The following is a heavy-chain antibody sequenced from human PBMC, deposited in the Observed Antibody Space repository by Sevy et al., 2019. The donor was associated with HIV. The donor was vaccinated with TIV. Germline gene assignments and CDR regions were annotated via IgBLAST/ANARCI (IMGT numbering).Heavy chain of an antibody. J-gene: IGHJ4*02. CDR3: ARDLPPSATTVAHFDY. CDR2: ITNSGSAE. Sequence: GESLKISCAASGFTFSSYEMNWVRQAPGKGLEWVSYITNSGSAEYYSDSVRGRFTISRDNTKNSLYLQMNSLRAEDTALYYCARDLPPSATTVAHFDYWGRGTLVTVSS. D-gene: IGHD4-17*01. CDR1: GFTFSSYE. V-gene: IGHV3-48*03.